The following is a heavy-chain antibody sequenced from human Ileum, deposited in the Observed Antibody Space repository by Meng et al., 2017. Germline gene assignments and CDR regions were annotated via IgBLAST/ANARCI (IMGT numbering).Heavy chain of an antibody. CDR1: GYPFANYP. CDR2: INPVNGET. Sequence: QVQLVQSGAEVKKPGASVKVSCKPAGYPFANYPIYWVRQAPEQRLEWMGGINPVNGETKYSRKFQGRITLTGDTSASTAYMDLSSLRSEDTAVYFCAREEDIRNYFDYWGQGTLVTVSS. CDR3: AREEDIRNYFDY. V-gene: IGHV1-3*01. J-gene: IGHJ4*02.